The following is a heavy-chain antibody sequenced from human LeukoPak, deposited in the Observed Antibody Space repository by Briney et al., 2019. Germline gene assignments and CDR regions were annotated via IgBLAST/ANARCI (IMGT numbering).Heavy chain of an antibody. D-gene: IGHD6-13*01. CDR3: ARDDRSPQLVSY. V-gene: IGHV3-30*03. CDR2: ISYDGSNK. CDR1: GFTFSSYG. J-gene: IGHJ4*02. Sequence: GGSLRLSCAASGFTFSSYGMHWVRQAPGKGLEWVAVISYDGSNKYYADSVKGRFTISRDNAKNSLYLQMNSLRAEDTAVYYCARDDRSPQLVSYWGQGTLVTVSS.